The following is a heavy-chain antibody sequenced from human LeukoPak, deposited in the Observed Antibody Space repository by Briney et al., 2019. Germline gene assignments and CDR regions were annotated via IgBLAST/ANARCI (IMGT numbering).Heavy chain of an antibody. D-gene: IGHD2-2*01. CDR2: IRDKANSYAT. CDR1: GFTFSGSA. V-gene: IGHV3-73*01. Sequence: GGSLRLSCAASGFTFSGSAIHWVRQASGKGLEWVGRIRDKANSYATAYIASVKGGFTISRDDSKNTAYLQMSNLKTEDTAVYYCTRWDCTTTGCYPFDYWGQGTLVTVSS. CDR3: TRWDCTTTGCYPFDY. J-gene: IGHJ4*02.